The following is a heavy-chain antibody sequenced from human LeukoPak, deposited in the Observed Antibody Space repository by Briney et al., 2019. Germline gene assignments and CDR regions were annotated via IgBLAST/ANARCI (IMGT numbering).Heavy chain of an antibody. V-gene: IGHV1-69*06. CDR1: GGTFSSYA. CDR2: IIPIFGTA. J-gene: IGHJ4*02. D-gene: IGHD6-13*01. Sequence: ASVKVSCKASGGTFSSYAISWVRQASGQGLEWMGGIIPIFGTANYAQKFQGRVTITADKSTSTAYMELSSLRSEDTAVYYCARGGAAAPFDYWGQGTLVTVSS. CDR3: ARGGAAAPFDY.